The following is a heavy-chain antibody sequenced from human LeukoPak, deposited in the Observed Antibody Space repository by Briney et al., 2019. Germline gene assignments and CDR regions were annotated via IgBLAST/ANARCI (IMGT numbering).Heavy chain of an antibody. CDR3: AKEGGDSGYDRYFDY. J-gene: IGHJ4*02. CDR1: AFTFSSYA. CDR2: ISGSGGST. V-gene: IGHV3-23*01. Sequence: RGSLRLSCAASAFTFSSYAMSWVRQAPGKGLEWVSAISGSGGSTYYADSVKGRFTISRDNSKNTLYLQMNSLRAEDTAVYYCAKEGGDSGYDRYFDYWGQGTLVTVSS. D-gene: IGHD5-12*01.